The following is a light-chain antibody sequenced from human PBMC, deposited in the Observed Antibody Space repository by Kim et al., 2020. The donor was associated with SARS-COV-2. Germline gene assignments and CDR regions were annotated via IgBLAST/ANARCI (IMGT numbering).Light chain of an antibody. CDR3: QQYNRWPLT. J-gene: IGKJ4*01. CDR2: DTS. Sequence: EIVMTQSAATLSVSPRATLSCRASQSITSDLAWYQHKPGQAPRLLMYDTSTRATGIPARFSGSGSGTEFTLTISSLQSEDFAVYYCQQYNRWPLTFGGGTKVDIK. CDR1: QSITSD. V-gene: IGKV3-15*01.